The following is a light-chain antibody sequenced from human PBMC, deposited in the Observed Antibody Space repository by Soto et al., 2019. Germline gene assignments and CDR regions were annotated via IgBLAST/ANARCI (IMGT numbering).Light chain of an antibody. CDR1: QGISSY. V-gene: IGKV1-9*01. Sequence: IQLTQSPSSLSASVGDRVTITCRASQGISSYLAWYQQKPGKAPKLLIYAASTLQSGVPSRFSGSGSGTDFTLTISCLRSEDFATYYCQQYYSYPLGFGQGTRLEIK. J-gene: IGKJ5*01. CDR3: QQYYSYPLG. CDR2: AAS.